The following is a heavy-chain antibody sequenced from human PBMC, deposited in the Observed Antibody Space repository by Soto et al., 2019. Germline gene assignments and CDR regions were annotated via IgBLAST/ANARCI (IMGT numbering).Heavy chain of an antibody. J-gene: IGHJ3*02. CDR1: GGSISSGGYY. CDR2: IYYSGST. D-gene: IGHD3-16*01. V-gene: IGHV4-31*03. CDR3: ARGYDHPNDLDAFDI. Sequence: QVQLQESGPGLVKPSQTLSLTCTVSGGSISSGGYYWSWIRQHPGKGLEWIGYIYYSGSTYYNPSLKSRVTIXXDXSXXQFSLKLSSVTAADTAVYYCARGYDHPNDLDAFDIWGQGTMVTVSS.